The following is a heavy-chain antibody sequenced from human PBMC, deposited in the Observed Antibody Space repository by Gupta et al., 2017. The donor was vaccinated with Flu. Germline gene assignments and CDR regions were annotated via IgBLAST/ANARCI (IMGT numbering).Heavy chain of an antibody. CDR3: ARGRRRWLQFFWDY. J-gene: IGHJ4*02. Sequence: QATGQGLEWMGWMNPNSGNTGYAQKFQGRVTMTRNTSISTAYMELSSLRSEDTAVYYCARGRRRWLQFFWDYWGQGTLVTGSS. V-gene: IGHV1-8*01. D-gene: IGHD5-12*01. CDR2: MNPNSGNT.